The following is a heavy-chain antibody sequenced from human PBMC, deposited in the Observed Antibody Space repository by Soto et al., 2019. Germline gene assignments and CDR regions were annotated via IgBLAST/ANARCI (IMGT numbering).Heavy chain of an antibody. Sequence: GGSLRLSCAASGFTVSSNYMSWVRQAPGKGLEWVSVIYSGGSTYYADSVKGRFTISRDNSKNTLYLQMNSLRAEDTAVYYCASIGRIAARSYYYYYMDVWGKGTTVTVSS. V-gene: IGHV3-66*01. CDR1: GFTVSSNY. CDR2: IYSGGST. CDR3: ASIGRIAARSYYYYYMDV. J-gene: IGHJ6*03. D-gene: IGHD6-6*01.